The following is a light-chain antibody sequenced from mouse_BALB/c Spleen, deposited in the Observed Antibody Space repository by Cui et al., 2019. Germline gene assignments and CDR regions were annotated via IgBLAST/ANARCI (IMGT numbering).Light chain of an antibody. Sequence: EIVLTQSPAITAASLGQKVTITCSAISSVSYMHWYQQKSGTSPKPWIYDISKLASGVPARFSGSGCGTSYSLTISSMEAEDAAIYYGQEWNYPLMTFGGGTKLEIK. CDR3: QEWNYPLMT. CDR2: DIS. J-gene: IGKJ1*01. V-gene: IGKV4-86*01. CDR1: SSVSY.